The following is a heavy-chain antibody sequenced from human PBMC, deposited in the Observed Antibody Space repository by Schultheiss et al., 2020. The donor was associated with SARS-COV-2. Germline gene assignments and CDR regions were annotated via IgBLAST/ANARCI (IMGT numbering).Heavy chain of an antibody. CDR2: INDSGST. J-gene: IGHJ3*02. V-gene: IGHV4-34*01. CDR3: AKEGIAAAGDAFDI. CDR1: GGSFSGYY. Sequence: SETLSLTCAVYGGSFSGYYWSWIRQPPGKGLEWIGEINDSGSTYYNPSLKSRVTISVDTSKNQFSLKLSSVTAADTAVYYCAKEGIAAAGDAFDIWGQGTMVTVSS. D-gene: IGHD6-13*01.